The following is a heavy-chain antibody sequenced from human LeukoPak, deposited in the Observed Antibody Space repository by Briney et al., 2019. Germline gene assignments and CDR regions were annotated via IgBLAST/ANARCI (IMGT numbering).Heavy chain of an antibody. CDR3: ARGPPPSYSTTWFDY. Sequence: GGSLRLSCAASGFTLSSYWMGWVRQAPGKGLEGVANIKQDGSDKYYVDSVKGRFTISRDNAKNSLDLQMNSLRAEDTAVYYCARGPPPSYSTTWFDYWRQGTLVTVSS. D-gene: IGHD6-13*01. CDR1: GFTLSSYW. V-gene: IGHV3-7*05. CDR2: IKQDGSDK. J-gene: IGHJ4*02.